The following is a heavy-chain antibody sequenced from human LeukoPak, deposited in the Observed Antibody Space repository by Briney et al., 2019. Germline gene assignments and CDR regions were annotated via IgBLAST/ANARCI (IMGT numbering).Heavy chain of an antibody. D-gene: IGHD1/OR15-1a*01. Sequence: GASVKVSCKASGYTFTSYDINWVRQAPGQGLEWMGRIIPILGIANYAQKFQGRVTITADKSTSTAYMELSSLRSEDTAVYYCAIGNGNINWFDPWGQGTLVTVSS. V-gene: IGHV1-69*04. J-gene: IGHJ5*02. CDR3: AIGNGNINWFDP. CDR1: GYTFTSYD. CDR2: IIPILGIA.